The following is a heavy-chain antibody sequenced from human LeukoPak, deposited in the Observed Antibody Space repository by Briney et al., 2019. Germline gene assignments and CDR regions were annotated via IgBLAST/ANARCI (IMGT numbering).Heavy chain of an antibody. D-gene: IGHD4-23*01. Sequence: GGSLRLSCAASGFTFSSYPMHWVRQAPGKGLEGVAFIWYDGDEKYYADSVKGRFTISRDNSKNTLYLQVNSLRAEDTAVYYCARDRGHSFDYWGQGILVTVSS. J-gene: IGHJ4*02. CDR1: GFTFSSYP. CDR3: ARDRGHSFDY. CDR2: IWYDGDEK. V-gene: IGHV3-33*01.